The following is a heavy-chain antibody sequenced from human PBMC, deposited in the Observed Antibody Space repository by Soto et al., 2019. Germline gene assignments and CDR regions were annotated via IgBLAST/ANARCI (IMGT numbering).Heavy chain of an antibody. J-gene: IGHJ4*02. D-gene: IGHD1-7*01. CDR1: VFSLGTSGVG. CDR2: IYWDDDK. Sequence: SGPTLVNPTQTLTLTCTFSVFSLGTSGVGVGWVRQPPGKALEWLVIIYWDDDKRYSPFLRNRLTITKDTSKNQVVLTMTNVDPVDTATYFCAHRRIGVSQWNYGDFDYWGQGILVTVSS. V-gene: IGHV2-5*02. CDR3: AHRRIGVSQWNYGDFDY.